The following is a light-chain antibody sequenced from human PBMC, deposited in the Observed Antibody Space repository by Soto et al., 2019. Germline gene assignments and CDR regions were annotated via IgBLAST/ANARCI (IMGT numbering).Light chain of an antibody. J-gene: IGKJ1*01. Sequence: QMTMSVAAVSATVGDRVTITCRASQSIGDSLSWYQQKPGKAPYLLISDVSSLERGVPSRFSGSGSETEFALTISSLQPDDFATYYSQHYTSHPWPFGTGTK. CDR3: QHYTSHPWP. CDR2: DVS. CDR1: QSIGDS. V-gene: IGKV1-5*01.